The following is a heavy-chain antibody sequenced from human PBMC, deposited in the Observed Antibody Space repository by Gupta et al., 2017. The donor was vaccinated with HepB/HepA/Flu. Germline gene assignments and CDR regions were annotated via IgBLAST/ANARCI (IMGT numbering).Heavy chain of an antibody. CDR3: ARGLYDFWFDP. Sequence: QVQLQESGPGLVKPSETLSLTCTVSGGSISSYYWSWLRQPPGKGLEWIGYIYYSGSTNYNPSLKSRVTISVDTSKNQFSLKLSSVTAADTAVYYCARGLYDFWFDPWGQGTLVTVSS. CDR1: GGSISSYY. CDR2: IYYSGST. J-gene: IGHJ5*02. V-gene: IGHV4-59*01. D-gene: IGHD3-3*01.